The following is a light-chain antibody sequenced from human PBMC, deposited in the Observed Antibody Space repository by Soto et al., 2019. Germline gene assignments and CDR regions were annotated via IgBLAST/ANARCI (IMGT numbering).Light chain of an antibody. V-gene: IGKV3-15*01. CDR3: QHYNNWPPMYT. CDR2: GAS. Sequence: EIVMTQSPATLSVSPGERATLSCRASQSVSSNLAWYQQKPGQAPRLLIYGASIRAPGFPARFSGSGFGTEFTLTISSLQSEDFAVYYCQHYNNWPPMYTFGQGTKLEIK. CDR1: QSVSSN. J-gene: IGKJ2*01.